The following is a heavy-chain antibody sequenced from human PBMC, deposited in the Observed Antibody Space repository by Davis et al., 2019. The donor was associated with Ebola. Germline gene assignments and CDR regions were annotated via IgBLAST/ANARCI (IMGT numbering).Heavy chain of an antibody. CDR1: GFTFNSYA. Sequence: PGGSLRLSCAASGFTFNSYAMNWVRQAPGKGLEWVSSIGGSGESTSYADSVKGRFTISRDNSKNTLYLQMNSLRAEDTAVYYCASDSSWYGDWGQGTLVTVSS. CDR3: ASDSSWYGD. CDR2: IGGSGEST. D-gene: IGHD6-13*01. V-gene: IGHV3-23*01. J-gene: IGHJ4*02.